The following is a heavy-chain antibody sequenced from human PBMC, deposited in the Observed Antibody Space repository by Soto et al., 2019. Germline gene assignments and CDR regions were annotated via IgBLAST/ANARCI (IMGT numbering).Heavy chain of an antibody. CDR3: AKEYSSGWYYFDY. CDR1: GFTFSSYA. D-gene: IGHD6-19*01. Sequence: EVQLLESGGGLVQPGGSLRISCAASGFTFSSYAMSWVRQAPGKGLEWVSTISGSDGSTYYADSVKGRFTISRDNYKNTLYLQMNSLRSEDTAVYYCAKEYSSGWYYFDYWGQGTLVTVSS. CDR2: ISGSDGST. J-gene: IGHJ4*02. V-gene: IGHV3-23*01.